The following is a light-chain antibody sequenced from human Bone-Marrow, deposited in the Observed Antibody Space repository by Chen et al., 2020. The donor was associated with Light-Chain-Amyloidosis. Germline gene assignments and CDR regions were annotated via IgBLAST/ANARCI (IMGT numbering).Light chain of an antibody. CDR2: GSS. J-gene: IGKJ4*01. Sequence: EIVLTQSPGTLSLSPGEGANLSCRACQTISSNYLTWYQQKFGQAPRLLIYGSSSRATGIPDRFTGIGSGTDFTLTINRLGTEDFAMYYCQQYGTSPLTFGGGTKVEIK. V-gene: IGKV3-20*01. CDR1: QTISSNY. CDR3: QQYGTSPLT.